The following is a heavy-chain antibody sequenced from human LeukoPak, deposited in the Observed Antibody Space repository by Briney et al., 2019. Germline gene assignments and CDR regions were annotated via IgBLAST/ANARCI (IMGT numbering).Heavy chain of an antibody. J-gene: IGHJ4*02. V-gene: IGHV1-8*01. CDR2: MNPNSGNT. D-gene: IGHD6-6*01. CDR3: ARTSIAARRDRSFSLEY. CDR1: GYTFTSYD. Sequence: ASVKVSCKASGYTFTSYDINWVRQATGQGLEWMGWMNPNSGNTGYAQKFQGRVTMTRNTSISTAYMELSSLRSEDTAVYYCARTSIAARRDRSFSLEYWGQGTLVTVSS.